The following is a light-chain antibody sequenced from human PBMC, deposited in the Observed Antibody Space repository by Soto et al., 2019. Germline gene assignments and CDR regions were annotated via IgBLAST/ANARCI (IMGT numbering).Light chain of an antibody. V-gene: IGKV4-1*01. CDR2: WAS. CDR3: QQYVSVPLT. Sequence: DIVMTQSPESLSVSVSERATINCKSSQSVVYSSTNENYLAWYQQKPGQSPKLLISWASTRESGVPDRFTGGGSGTEFTLTITSLQPEDVAIYYCQQYVSVPLTFGGGTKLEIK. CDR1: QSVVYSSTNENY. J-gene: IGKJ4*02.